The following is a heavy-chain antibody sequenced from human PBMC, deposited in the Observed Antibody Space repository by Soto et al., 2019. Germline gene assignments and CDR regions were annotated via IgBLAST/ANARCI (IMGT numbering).Heavy chain of an antibody. V-gene: IGHV4-30-4*08. CDR3: ARWAGQAPIVYFDY. CDR2: IYVTGAV. J-gene: IGHJ4*02. D-gene: IGHD3-16*02. Sequence: PSETLSPTCSVSGAALNSGNYYWSWIRQGPGKGLEWIGHIYVTGAVDYNPSLRDRITISQDTSERQFSLNLRLVTAADTAVYYCARWAGQAPIVYFDYWGQGTLVTVSS. CDR1: GAALNSGNYY.